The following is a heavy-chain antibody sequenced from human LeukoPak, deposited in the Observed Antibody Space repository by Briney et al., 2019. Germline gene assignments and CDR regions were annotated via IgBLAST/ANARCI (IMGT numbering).Heavy chain of an antibody. V-gene: IGHV1-3*01. Sequence: ASVNVSCKASGYTFTSYAMHWERQAPGQRLEWMGWINAGNGNTKYSQKFQGRVTITRDTSASTAYMELSSLRSEDTAVYYCARGAIIVVVPAGLFDPWGQGTLVTVSS. J-gene: IGHJ5*02. CDR2: INAGNGNT. CDR1: GYTFTSYA. D-gene: IGHD2-2*01. CDR3: ARGAIIVVVPAGLFDP.